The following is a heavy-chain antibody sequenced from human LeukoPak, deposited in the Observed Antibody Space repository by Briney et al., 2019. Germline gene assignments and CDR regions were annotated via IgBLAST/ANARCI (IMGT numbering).Heavy chain of an antibody. D-gene: IGHD3-9*01. V-gene: IGHV3-23*01. J-gene: IGHJ4*02. Sequence: GGPLRLSCAASGFPFSSYAMSWAPQPQGKGLEWVSAISGSGGSTYYADSVKGRFTISRDNSKNTLYLQMNSLRAEDTAVYYCALDISFDYWGQGTLVTVSS. CDR2: ISGSGGST. CDR1: GFPFSSYA. CDR3: ALDISFDY.